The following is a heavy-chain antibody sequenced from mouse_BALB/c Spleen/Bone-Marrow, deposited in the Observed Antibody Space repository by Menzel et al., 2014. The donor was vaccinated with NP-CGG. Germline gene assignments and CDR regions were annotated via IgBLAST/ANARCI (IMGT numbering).Heavy chain of an antibody. Sequence: QVQLQQSGAELVRPGTSVKVSCEASGYAFTNYLIEWVKQRPGQGLEWIGVINPGSGGTNYNEKFKGKATLTADKSSSTAYMQLSSLTSDDSAVYFCARELGVFAYWGQGTLVTVSA. D-gene: IGHD4-1*01. J-gene: IGHJ3*01. CDR1: GYAFTNYL. CDR2: INPGSGGT. CDR3: ARELGVFAY. V-gene: IGHV1-54*01.